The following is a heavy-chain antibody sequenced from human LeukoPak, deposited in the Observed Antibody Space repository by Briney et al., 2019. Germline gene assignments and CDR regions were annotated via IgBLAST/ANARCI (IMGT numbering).Heavy chain of an antibody. D-gene: IGHD2-2*02. CDR2: IYYSGST. J-gene: IGHJ5*02. CDR1: GGSISSSSYY. V-gene: IGHV4-39*01. CDR3: ARHEAVVPAAIENWFDP. Sequence: SETLSLTCTVSGGSISSSSYYWGWIRQPPGKGLEWIGSIYYSGSTYYNPSLMSRVTISVDTSKNQFSLKLSSVTAADTAVYYCARHEAVVPAAIENWFDPWGQGTLVTVSS.